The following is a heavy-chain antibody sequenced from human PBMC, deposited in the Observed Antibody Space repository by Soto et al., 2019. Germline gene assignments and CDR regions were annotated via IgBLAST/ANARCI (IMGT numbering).Heavy chain of an antibody. D-gene: IGHD6-13*01. CDR1: GFTFSSYA. CDR3: AKETPDYLAEAGPYNCFDP. J-gene: IGHJ5*02. V-gene: IGHV3-23*01. Sequence: HXVSLRLSCAACGFTFSSYAMSWVRQAPGKGLEWVSAISGSGGSTYYADSVKGRFTISRDNSKNTLYLQMNSLRAEDTAVYYCAKETPDYLAEAGPYNCFDPCGQGTLVTVSS. CDR2: ISGSGGST.